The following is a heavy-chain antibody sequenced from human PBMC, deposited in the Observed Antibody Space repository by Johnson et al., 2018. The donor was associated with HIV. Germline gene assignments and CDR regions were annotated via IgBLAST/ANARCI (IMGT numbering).Heavy chain of an antibody. D-gene: IGHD2-8*02. Sequence: QMLLVESGGVVVQPGGSLRLSCAASGFTFSSYAMHWVRQAPGKGLEWVAIMSYDGSNKYYADSVKGRFTISRDNSKNTLYLQMNSLRAEDTALYYCARDLAYGDIVLVSAFDIWGQGTMVTVSS. J-gene: IGHJ3*02. V-gene: IGHV3-30-3*01. CDR2: MSYDGSNK. CDR1: GFTFSSYA. CDR3: ARDLAYGDIVLVSAFDI.